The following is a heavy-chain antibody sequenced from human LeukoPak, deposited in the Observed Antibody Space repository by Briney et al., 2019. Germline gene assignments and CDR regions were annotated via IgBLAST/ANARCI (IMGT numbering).Heavy chain of an antibody. CDR1: GFTFTDHY. J-gene: IGHJ6*03. CDR3: ASGYYYYMDV. Sequence: AGGSLRLSCAASGFTFTDHYMTWIRQAPGKGLQWLSSISGFGGTIYYADSVKGRLTISRDNAKKSVYLQVTGLRAEDTAVYYCASGYYYYMDVWGKGTTVTVSS. V-gene: IGHV3-11*01. CDR2: ISGFGGTI.